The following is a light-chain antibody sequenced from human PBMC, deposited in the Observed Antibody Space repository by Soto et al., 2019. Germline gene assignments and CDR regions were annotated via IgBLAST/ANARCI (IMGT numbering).Light chain of an antibody. Sequence: ELVLTKSPATLSLSPGERATLSCGASQSVSSSYLAWYQQKTGLAPRILIYDASSRATGIPDRFSGSGSGTDFTLTSSRLEPEEFAVYYCQQYGSSPLTFGPGTRLEIK. V-gene: IGKV3D-20*01. J-gene: IGKJ5*01. CDR3: QQYGSSPLT. CDR1: QSVSSSY. CDR2: DAS.